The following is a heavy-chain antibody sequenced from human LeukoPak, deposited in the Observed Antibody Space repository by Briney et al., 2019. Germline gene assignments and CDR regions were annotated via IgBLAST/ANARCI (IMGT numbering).Heavy chain of an antibody. CDR2: ISGSGGST. CDR1: DFTFTTFP. D-gene: IGHD6-13*01. V-gene: IGHV3-23*01. Sequence: GGPRRPPFPPSDFTFTTFPRTWFPRPPGKGLDGSSAISGSGGSTYYADSVKGRFTISRDNSKNTLYLQMNSLRAEDTAVYYCAKDGGIAAADDYWGQGTLVTVSS. J-gene: IGHJ4*02. CDR3: AKDGGIAAADDY.